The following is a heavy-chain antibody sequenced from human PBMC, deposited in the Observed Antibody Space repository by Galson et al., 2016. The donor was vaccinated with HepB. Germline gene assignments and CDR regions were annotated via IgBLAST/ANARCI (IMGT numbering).Heavy chain of an antibody. CDR2: ISYSSGIR. Sequence: SLRLSCAASGFTSSDYSMNWVRQPPGRGREWISYISYSSGIRYYANSVLGRFTISRDNAKNSLYLQMNTLKAEDTAVYYCARATRGETTSYWGQGTLVTVSS. V-gene: IGHV3-48*01. CDR3: ARATRGETTSY. J-gene: IGHJ4*02. CDR1: GFTSSDYS. D-gene: IGHD1-1*01.